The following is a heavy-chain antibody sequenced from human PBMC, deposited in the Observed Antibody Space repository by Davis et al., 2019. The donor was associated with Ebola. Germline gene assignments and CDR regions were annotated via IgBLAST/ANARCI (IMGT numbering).Heavy chain of an antibody. Sequence: CADSVKGRFTISRDTPKNTLYLQMNSLRAEDTAVYFCAKRGTATYALDYWGQGTLVTVSA. V-gene: IGHV3-30*02. J-gene: IGHJ4*02. CDR3: AKRGTATYALDY. D-gene: IGHD1/OR15-1a*01.